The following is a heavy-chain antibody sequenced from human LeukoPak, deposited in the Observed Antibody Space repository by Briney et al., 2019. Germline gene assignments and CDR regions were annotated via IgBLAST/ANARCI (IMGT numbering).Heavy chain of an antibody. J-gene: IGHJ4*02. CDR2: ISDSGGST. Sequence: GGSLRLSCAASGFTFSNSAMSWARQAPGKGLEWVSGISDSGGSTYYTDSVKGRCTISRDNSKNTVSLQMNNLKAEDTAVYFCARHDSFIPYWGQGTLVTVTS. V-gene: IGHV3-23*01. D-gene: IGHD3-16*02. CDR1: GFTFSNSA. CDR3: ARHDSFIPY.